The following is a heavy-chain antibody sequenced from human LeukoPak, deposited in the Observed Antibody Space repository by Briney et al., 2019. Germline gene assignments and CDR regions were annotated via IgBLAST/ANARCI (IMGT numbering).Heavy chain of an antibody. CDR1: GFTFSSSG. V-gene: IGHV3-23*01. D-gene: IGHD5-18*01. CDR3: ARGRNTGRQFYFDY. J-gene: IGHJ4*02. Sequence: GGSLRLSCAASGFTFSSSGMGWVRQAPGKGREGASPITGSCGSTSYTDSVKGRFTISRDNSKNTLYLQMNSLRAEDTAVYYCARGRNTGRQFYFDYWGQGTLVTVAS. CDR2: ITGSCGST.